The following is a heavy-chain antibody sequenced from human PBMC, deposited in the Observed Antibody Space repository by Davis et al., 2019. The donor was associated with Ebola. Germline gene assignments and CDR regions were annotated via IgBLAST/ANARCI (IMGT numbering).Heavy chain of an antibody. Sequence: AASVKVSCKASGYSFSEYAMHWVRQAPGQRLEWMGWINAGNGNTKYSQKFQGRVTITRDTSASTAYMELSSLRSEDTSVYYCARDRGGDYSFDYWGQGTLVTVSS. D-gene: IGHD3-10*01. CDR1: GYSFSEYA. J-gene: IGHJ4*02. CDR3: ARDRGGDYSFDY. CDR2: INAGNGNT. V-gene: IGHV1-3*01.